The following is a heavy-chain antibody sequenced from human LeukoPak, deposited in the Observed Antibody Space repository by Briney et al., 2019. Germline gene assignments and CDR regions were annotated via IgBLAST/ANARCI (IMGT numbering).Heavy chain of an antibody. CDR3: TRDLGYCSGGSCSND. CDR2: IRSKAYGGTT. Sequence: PGGSLRLSCTASGFTFGDYATSWVRQAPGKGLEWVGFIRSKAYGGTTEYAASVKGRFTISRDDSKSIAYLQMNSLKTEDTAVYYCTRDLGYCSGGSCSNDWGQGTLVTVSS. D-gene: IGHD2-15*01. J-gene: IGHJ4*02. CDR1: GFTFGDYA. V-gene: IGHV3-49*04.